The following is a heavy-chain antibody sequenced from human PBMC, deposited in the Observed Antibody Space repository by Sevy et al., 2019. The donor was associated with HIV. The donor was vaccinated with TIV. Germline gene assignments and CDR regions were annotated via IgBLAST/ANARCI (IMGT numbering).Heavy chain of an antibody. V-gene: IGHV3-23*01. Sequence: GGSLRLSCAVSGFNFNIYSMSWVRQAPGKGLEWVSTLSFGCGKINYADSVKGRFIISRDDSKNTLYLQMNSLRAEDTAVYFCAREGCTRPHDYWGQGPWSPSPQ. CDR3: AREGCTRPHDY. CDR1: GFNFNIYS. CDR2: LSFGCGKI. D-gene: IGHD2-8*01. J-gene: IGHJ4*02.